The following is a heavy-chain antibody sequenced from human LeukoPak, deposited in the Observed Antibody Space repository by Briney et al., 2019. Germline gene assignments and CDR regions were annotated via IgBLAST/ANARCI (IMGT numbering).Heavy chain of an antibody. Sequence: GGSLRLSCAASGFTFSSYGMHWVRQAPGKGLEWVAVIWYDGSNKYYADSVKGRFTISRDNSKNTLYLQMNSLRAEDTAVYYCAKDQRYSSSWYWDIWGQGTMVTVSS. V-gene: IGHV3-33*06. CDR3: AKDQRYSSSWYWDI. D-gene: IGHD6-13*01. J-gene: IGHJ3*02. CDR1: GFTFSSYG. CDR2: IWYDGSNK.